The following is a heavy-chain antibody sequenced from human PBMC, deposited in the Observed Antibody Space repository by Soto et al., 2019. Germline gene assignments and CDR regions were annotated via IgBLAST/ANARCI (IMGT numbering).Heavy chain of an antibody. CDR2: IIPIFQAP. V-gene: IGHV1-69*13. CDR1: GDSFSTYS. D-gene: IGHD2-8*01. CDR3: AREKQRIVGYPIHYYGLDV. Sequence: SVKVSCKASGDSFSTYSFSWVRQAPGRGLEWMGRIIPIFQAPNFAQKFQGRVSITADESTATAYMQLSDLGSEDTAVYYCAREKQRIVGYPIHYYGLDVWGPGTTVTVSS. J-gene: IGHJ6*02.